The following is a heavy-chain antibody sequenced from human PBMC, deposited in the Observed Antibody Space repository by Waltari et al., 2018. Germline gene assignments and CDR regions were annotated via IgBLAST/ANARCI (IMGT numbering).Heavy chain of an antibody. D-gene: IGHD6-6*01. CDR3: ATSLEFEYSSPSTLFDP. V-gene: IGHV4-39*01. Sequence: QLQLQESGSGLVKPTETLSLPCTVYGGSLSSSRYYWGSLGQPPGKGLEWIGSIYYSGSTYYNPSLKSRVTISVDTSKNQFSLKLSSVTAADTAVYYCATSLEFEYSSPSTLFDPWGQGTLVTVSS. CDR1: GGSLSSSRYY. J-gene: IGHJ5*02. CDR2: IYYSGST.